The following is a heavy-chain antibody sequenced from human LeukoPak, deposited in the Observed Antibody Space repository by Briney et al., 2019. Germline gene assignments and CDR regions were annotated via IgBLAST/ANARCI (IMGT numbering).Heavy chain of an antibody. V-gene: IGHV3-21*01. CDR1: GFTFSSYS. Sequence: GGSLRLSCAASGFTFSSYSMNWVRQAPGKGLEWVSSISSSSSYIYYADSVKGRFTISRHNAKNSLYLQMNGLRAEDTAVYYCATDCSSTSCYAYWGQGTLVTVSS. CDR3: ATDCSSTSCYAY. CDR2: ISSSSSYI. J-gene: IGHJ4*02. D-gene: IGHD2-2*01.